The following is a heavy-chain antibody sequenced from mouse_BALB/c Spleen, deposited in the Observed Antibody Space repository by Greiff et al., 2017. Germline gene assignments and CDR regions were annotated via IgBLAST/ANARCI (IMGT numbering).Heavy chain of an antibody. D-gene: IGHD2-3*01. V-gene: IGHV5-12-1*01. Sequence: EVMLVESGGGLVKPGGSLKLSCAASGFAFSSYDMSWVRQTPEKRLEWVAYISSGGGSTYYPDTVKGRFTISRDNAKNTLYLQMSSLKSEDTAMYCCERRWLLYAMDYWGQGTSVTVSS. J-gene: IGHJ4*01. CDR2: ISSGGGST. CDR1: GFAFSSYD. CDR3: ERRWLLYAMDY.